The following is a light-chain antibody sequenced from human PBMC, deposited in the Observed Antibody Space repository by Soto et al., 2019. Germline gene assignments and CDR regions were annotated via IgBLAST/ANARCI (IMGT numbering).Light chain of an antibody. CDR3: CSSGGSPTYV. CDR2: EAT. Sequence: QSALTQPASVSGSPGQSITISCTGTSSDVDSYKLVSWYQQYPGKAPKLMIYEATKRPSGVSNRFSGSKSGNTASLTISGLKVEDEADYYCCSSGGSPTYVFGTGTKLTVL. V-gene: IGLV2-23*01. J-gene: IGLJ1*01. CDR1: SSDVDSYKL.